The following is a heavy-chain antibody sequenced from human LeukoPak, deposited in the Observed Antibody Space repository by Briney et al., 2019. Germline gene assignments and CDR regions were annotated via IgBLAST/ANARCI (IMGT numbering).Heavy chain of an antibody. V-gene: IGHV3-11*04. CDR1: GFTFSDYY. D-gene: IGHD3-10*01. CDR3: ARDLLLWFGELSGAFDY. J-gene: IGHJ4*02. CDR2: ISSSSSTI. Sequence: PGGSLRLSCAASGFTFSDYYMSWIRQAPGKGLEWVSYISSSSSTIYYADSVKGRFTISRDNAKNSLYLQMNSLRAEDTAVYYCARDLLLWFGELSGAFDYWGQGTLVTVSS.